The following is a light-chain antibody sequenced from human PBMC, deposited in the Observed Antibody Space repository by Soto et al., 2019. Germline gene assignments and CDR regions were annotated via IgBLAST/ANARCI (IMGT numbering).Light chain of an antibody. CDR3: AAWDDSLSGWV. CDR2: TNT. CDR1: SSNIRSNY. Sequence: QSVLTQSPSASGTPGQRVTISCSGSSSNIRSNYVYWYQQLPGMAPKLLIYTNTQRPSGVPDRFSGSKSDTSASLAISGLRSEDEADYYCAAWDDSLSGWVFGGGTKLTVL. J-gene: IGLJ3*02. V-gene: IGLV1-47*02.